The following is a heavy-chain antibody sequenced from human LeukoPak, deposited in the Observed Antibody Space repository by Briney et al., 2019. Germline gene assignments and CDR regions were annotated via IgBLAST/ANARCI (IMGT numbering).Heavy chain of an antibody. CDR1: GYRFTNYW. CDR3: ARRGCTSCYNDC. Sequence: GESLKISCKGSGYRFTNYWIGWVRQMPGKGLEWMGIIYPGDSDTRYSPSFQGQVTISADKSITTVYLQWSSLKASDTAMYYCARRGCTSCYNDCWGQGTLVTVSS. J-gene: IGHJ4*02. V-gene: IGHV5-51*01. D-gene: IGHD2-2*02. CDR2: IYPGDSDT.